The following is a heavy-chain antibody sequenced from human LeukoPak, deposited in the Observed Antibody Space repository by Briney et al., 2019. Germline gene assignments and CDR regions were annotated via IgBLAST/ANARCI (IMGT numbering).Heavy chain of an antibody. D-gene: IGHD1-26*01. CDR1: GFTVGASD. V-gene: IGHV3-30*18. Sequence: PGRSLRLSCAASGFTVGASDMYWVRQAPGKGLEWVAVITRDGNDKYYVDSVRGRFTISRDNSKSTVFLQMDSLRPEDTAVYYCAKIGPVSGTVDYWGQGTLDTVSS. J-gene: IGHJ4*02. CDR3: AKIGPVSGTVDY. CDR2: ITRDGNDK.